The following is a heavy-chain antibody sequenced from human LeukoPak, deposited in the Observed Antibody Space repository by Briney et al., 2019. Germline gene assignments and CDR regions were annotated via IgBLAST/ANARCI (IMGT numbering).Heavy chain of an antibody. J-gene: IGHJ4*02. V-gene: IGHV4-31*03. CDR3: ARVGVAAKSSRYFDY. D-gene: IGHD2-15*01. Sequence: SETQGLTCTVSGGSISSGDYYWSWIRQHPGKGLEWIGYIHYSGSTYYSPSLKSRVTRSVDTSKKQFSLQLSSVTAADTAVYYCARVGVAAKSSRYFDYWGQGTLVTDSP. CDR1: GGSISSGDYY. CDR2: IHYSGST.